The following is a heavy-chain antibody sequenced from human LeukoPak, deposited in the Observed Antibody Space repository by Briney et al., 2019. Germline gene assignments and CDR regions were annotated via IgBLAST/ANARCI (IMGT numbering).Heavy chain of an antibody. V-gene: IGHV3-23*01. CDR3: AKDLKAVLFAYFDY. Sequence: GGSLRLSCAASGFTLSSYAMSWVRQAPGEGLEWVSVISSSGGSTYYADSVKGRFTMSRDNSNNTLYLQMNSLRAEDTAVYYCAKDLKAVLFAYFDYWGQGTLVTVSS. CDR2: ISSSGGST. CDR1: GFTLSSYA. D-gene: IGHD3-16*01. J-gene: IGHJ4*02.